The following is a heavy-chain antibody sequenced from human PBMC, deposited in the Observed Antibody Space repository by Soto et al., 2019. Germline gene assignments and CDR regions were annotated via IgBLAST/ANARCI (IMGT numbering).Heavy chain of an antibody. V-gene: IGHV1-18*01. D-gene: IGHD1-1*01. Sequence: QVHLVQSGAEVKKPGASVKVSCKGSGFAFTTYGITWVRQAPGQGLEWMGWISAHNGNTNYAQKLQGRVTVTRDTSTSTAYMELRSLRSDDTAVYYCARGRYGDYWGQGALVTVSS. J-gene: IGHJ4*02. CDR1: GFAFTTYG. CDR3: ARGRYGDY. CDR2: ISAHNGNT.